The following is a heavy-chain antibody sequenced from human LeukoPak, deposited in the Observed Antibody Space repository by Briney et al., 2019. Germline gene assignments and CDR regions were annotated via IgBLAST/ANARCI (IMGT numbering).Heavy chain of an antibody. CDR2: MSGSGNIT. CDR1: GFTFSSYA. D-gene: IGHD6-13*01. CDR3: AKGPSISAVGYFDY. Sequence: GGSLRLSCAASGFTFSSYAMSWVRQAPGKGLEWSSIMSGSGNITYYADSVKARFTISRDNSKNTLYLQMNSLRAEDTAVYYCAKGPSISAVGYFDYWGQGTLVTVSS. J-gene: IGHJ4*02. V-gene: IGHV3-23*01.